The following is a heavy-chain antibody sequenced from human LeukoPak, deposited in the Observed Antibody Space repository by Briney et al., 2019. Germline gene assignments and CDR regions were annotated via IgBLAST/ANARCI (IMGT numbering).Heavy chain of an antibody. V-gene: IGHV3-23*01. CDR1: GFTLSSYA. Sequence: PGGSLRLSCAASGFTLSSYAMSWVRQAPGKGLEWVSTISDSGGGTYYADSVKGRFTISRDNSKNTLYLQMNSLRAEDTAVYYCAKDPGGHCSGGSCYSSWYFDYWGQGALVTVSS. D-gene: IGHD2-15*01. CDR3: AKDPGGHCSGGSCYSSWYFDY. J-gene: IGHJ4*02. CDR2: ISDSGGGT.